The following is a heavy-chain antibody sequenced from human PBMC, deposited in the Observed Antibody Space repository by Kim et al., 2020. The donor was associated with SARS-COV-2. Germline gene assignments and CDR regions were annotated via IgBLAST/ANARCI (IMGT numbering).Heavy chain of an antibody. Sequence: GGSLRLSCAASGFTFSSYAMHWVRQAPGKGLEYVSAISSNGGSTYYANSVKGRFTISRDNSKNTLYLQMGSLRAEDVAVYYCARGYYDILTGYYGAFDYWGQGPLVTVSS. V-gene: IGHV3-64*01. CDR1: GFTFSSYA. CDR2: ISSNGGST. D-gene: IGHD3-9*01. J-gene: IGHJ4*02. CDR3: ARGYYDILTGYYGAFDY.